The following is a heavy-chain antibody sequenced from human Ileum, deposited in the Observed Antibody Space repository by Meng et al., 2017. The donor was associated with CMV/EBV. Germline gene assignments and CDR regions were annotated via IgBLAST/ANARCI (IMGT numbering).Heavy chain of an antibody. CDR3: ARLVGTPEKYYLDY. V-gene: IGHV3-21*01. CDR2: ISTTSTYI. CDR1: GFTFSSYN. Sequence: GGSLRLSCAASGFTFSSYNMHWVRQAPGWGLEWVSSISTTSTYIYYAGSVKGRFTITRDNAKNTLCLQMNSLGDEDTAVYYCARLVGTPEKYYLDYWGQGTRVTVSS. D-gene: IGHD4-23*01. J-gene: IGHJ4*03.